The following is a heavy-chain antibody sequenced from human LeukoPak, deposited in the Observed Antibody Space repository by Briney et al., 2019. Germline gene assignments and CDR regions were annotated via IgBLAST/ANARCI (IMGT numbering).Heavy chain of an antibody. CDR1: GYTFTSSG. CDR3: ATYYDFWSGPLMDV. J-gene: IGHJ6*03. V-gene: IGHV1-18*01. Sequence: GASVKVSCKASGYTFTSSGISWVRQAPGQGLEWMGWINPYNGNTNYAQKLQGRVTMTTDTSTSTAYMELSSLRSDDTAVYYCATYYDFWSGPLMDVWGKGTTVTVSS. D-gene: IGHD3-3*01. CDR2: INPYNGNT.